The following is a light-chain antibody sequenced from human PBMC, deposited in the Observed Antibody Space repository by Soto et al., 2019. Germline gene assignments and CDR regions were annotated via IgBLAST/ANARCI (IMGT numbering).Light chain of an antibody. Sequence: QSALTQPASVSGSPGQSITISCTGTSSDVGSYNLVSWYQQHPGKAPKLMIYEVSKRTSGVSNRFSGSKSGNTASLTISGLQAEDEADYYCCSYAGSSFYVCGTGTKLTVL. CDR1: SSDVGSYNL. CDR2: EVS. V-gene: IGLV2-23*02. J-gene: IGLJ1*01. CDR3: CSYAGSSFYV.